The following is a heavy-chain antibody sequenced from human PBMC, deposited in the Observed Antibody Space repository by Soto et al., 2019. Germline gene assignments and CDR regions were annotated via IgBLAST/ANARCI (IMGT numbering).Heavy chain of an antibody. CDR3: THRRAGLNAG. Sequence: QITLKESGPTLVKPTQPLTLTCTFSGFSLTTSAVGGGWVRQPPGKALEWLALIYWNDDKRHSPSLKNRLTSTKDTSKNPVVLTMSSMDLVDTATYYCTHRRAGLNAGWGQGTLVTVSS. CDR1: GFSLTTSAVG. D-gene: IGHD2-8*01. J-gene: IGHJ4*02. CDR2: IYWNDDK. V-gene: IGHV2-5*01.